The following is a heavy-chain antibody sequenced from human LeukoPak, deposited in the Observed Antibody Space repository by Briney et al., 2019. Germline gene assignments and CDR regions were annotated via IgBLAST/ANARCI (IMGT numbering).Heavy chain of an antibody. D-gene: IGHD3-10*01. CDR3: ARAYYYGSGYDY. V-gene: IGHV4-34*01. CDR1: GGSFSGYY. CDR2: INHSGST. J-gene: IGHJ4*02. Sequence: SETLSLTCAVYGGSFSGYYWSWIRQPPGKGLEWIGEINHSGSTNYNPSLKSRVTISVDTSKNQFSLKLSSVTAADTAVYYCARAYYYGSGYDYWGQGTLVTVSS.